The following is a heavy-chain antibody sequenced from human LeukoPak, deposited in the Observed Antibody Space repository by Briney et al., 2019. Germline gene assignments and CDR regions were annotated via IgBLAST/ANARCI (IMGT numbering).Heavy chain of an antibody. D-gene: IGHD3-10*01. J-gene: IGHJ6*03. V-gene: IGHV4-34*01. CDR1: GGSFSGYY. CDR3: AGGMVRGYYYYYMDV. Sequence: PSETLSLTCAVYGGSFSGYYWSWIRQPPGKGLEWIGEINHSGSTNYNPSLKSRVTISVDTSKNQFSLKLSSVTAADTAVYYCAGGMVRGYYYYYMDVWGKGTTVIVSS. CDR2: INHSGST.